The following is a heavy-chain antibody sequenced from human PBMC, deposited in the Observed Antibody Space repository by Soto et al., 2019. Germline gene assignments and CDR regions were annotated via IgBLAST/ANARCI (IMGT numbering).Heavy chain of an antibody. J-gene: IGHJ6*02. CDR1: GYIFTGFY. V-gene: IGHV1-2*02. Sequence: ASVKVSCKASGYIFTGFYMHCVRQAPGQGLEWMGWINANSGDTFYAQKFQGRLTMTRDTSLSTVYMELNSLTFDDTAVYYCARDPPWGSGTALDYYFYGMDVWGQGTTVTVSS. CDR2: INANSGDT. D-gene: IGHD3-10*01. CDR3: ARDPPWGSGTALDYYFYGMDV.